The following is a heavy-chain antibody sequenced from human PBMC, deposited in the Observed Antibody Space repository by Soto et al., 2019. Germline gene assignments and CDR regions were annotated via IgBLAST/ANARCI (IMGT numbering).Heavy chain of an antibody. V-gene: IGHV3-30-3*01. D-gene: IGHD3-9*01. Sequence: EWVAVISYDGSNTYYADSVKGRFTISRDNSKNTLYLQMNSLRAEDTAVYYCARDPGIFFWFDPWGQGTLVTVSS. CDR3: ARDPGIFFWFDP. CDR2: ISYDGSNT. J-gene: IGHJ5*02.